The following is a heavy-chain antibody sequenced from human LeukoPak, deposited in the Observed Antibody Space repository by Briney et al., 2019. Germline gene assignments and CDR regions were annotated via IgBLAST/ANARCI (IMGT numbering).Heavy chain of an antibody. Sequence: GGSLRLSCAASGFTFRSHWMSWVRQAPGKGLEWVANINQDERDRYYVDSVKGRFTISRDNAKNSVYLQMNSLRAEDTAVYYCARDILTGSQSRFQHWGQGTLVTVSS. D-gene: IGHD3-9*01. J-gene: IGHJ1*01. V-gene: IGHV3-7*01. CDR2: INQDERDR. CDR1: GFTFRSHW. CDR3: ARDILTGSQSRFQH.